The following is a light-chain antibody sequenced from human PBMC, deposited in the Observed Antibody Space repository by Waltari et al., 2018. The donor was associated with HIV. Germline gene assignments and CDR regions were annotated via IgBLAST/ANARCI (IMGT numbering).Light chain of an antibody. CDR2: EVS. V-gene: IGLV2-14*01. Sequence: QSALTQPASVSGSPGQSITIPCTGTSFDLHGYNFVPWFQHHPGKAPKVIIYEVSNRPSGVSSRFSGSKSGNTASLTISGLQPEDEAEYFCISYISSSSPVFGGGTKLTVL. J-gene: IGLJ3*02. CDR1: SFDLHGYNF. CDR3: ISYISSSSPV.